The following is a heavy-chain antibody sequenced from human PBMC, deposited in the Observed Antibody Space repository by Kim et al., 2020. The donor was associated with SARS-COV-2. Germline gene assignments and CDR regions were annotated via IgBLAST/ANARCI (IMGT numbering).Heavy chain of an antibody. V-gene: IGHV3-66*01. D-gene: IGHD2-2*01. CDR1: GFTVSSNY. CDR3: ARAPRNCYSTSCYAGPTDV. Sequence: GGSLRLSCAASGFTVSSNYMSWVRQAPGKGLQWVSVIYSDGTIYYADSVKGRFTVSRDNSKNTLSLQMNSLRAEDTALYYCARAPRNCYSTSCYAGPTDVWGQGTTVTVSS. CDR2: IYSDGTI. J-gene: IGHJ6*02.